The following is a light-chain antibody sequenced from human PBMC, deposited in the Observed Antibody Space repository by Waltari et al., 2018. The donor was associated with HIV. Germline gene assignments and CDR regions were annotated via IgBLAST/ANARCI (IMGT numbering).Light chain of an antibody. Sequence: EIVLTQSPGTMSLSTGGRATLSGRASQSVSSSYLAWYQQKPGQAPSLLIYCASNRATGIPDRFSGGGSGTDFTLTISRLEPEDFAVYYCQQFGSSLGFGPGTKVDIK. V-gene: IGKV3-20*01. CDR2: CAS. CDR3: QQFGSSLG. J-gene: IGKJ3*01. CDR1: QSVSSSY.